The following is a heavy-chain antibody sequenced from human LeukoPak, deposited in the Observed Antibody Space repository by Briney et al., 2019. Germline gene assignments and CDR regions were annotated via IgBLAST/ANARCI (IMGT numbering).Heavy chain of an antibody. CDR2: ISSSGSTI. CDR1: GFTFSSYE. Sequence: GGSLRLSCAASGFTFSSYEMNWVRQAPGKGLEWVSYISSSGSTIYYADSVKGRFTISGDNAKNSLYLQMNSLRAEDTAVYYCARDPDGVVINYFDYWGQGTLVTVSS. V-gene: IGHV3-48*03. D-gene: IGHD3-3*01. CDR3: ARDPDGVVINYFDY. J-gene: IGHJ4*02.